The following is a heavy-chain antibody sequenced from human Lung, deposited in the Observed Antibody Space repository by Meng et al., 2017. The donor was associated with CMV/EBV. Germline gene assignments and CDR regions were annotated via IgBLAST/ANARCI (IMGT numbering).Heavy chain of an antibody. CDR2: ISAHNGNT. CDR1: GYTFTNYG. J-gene: IGHJ4*02. CDR3: VRTAWEQAPDY. D-gene: IGHD1/OR15-1a*01. Sequence: AVKVSCKASGYTFTNYGFSWVRQAPGQGLEWMGWISAHNGNTNYAQRLRGRVTMTTDTSTSTAYMELRSLRSDDTAVYYCVRTAWEQAPDYWGQGTLVTVSS. V-gene: IGHV1-18*01.